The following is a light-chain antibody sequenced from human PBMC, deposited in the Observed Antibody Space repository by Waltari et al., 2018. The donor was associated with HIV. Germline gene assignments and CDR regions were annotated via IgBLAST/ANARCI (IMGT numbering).Light chain of an antibody. CDR2: DTF. Sequence: DVQMTQSPLSLSASVGDRVTITCRASQHIRNYLAWFQQKAGKAPKSLIYDTFTLQNGVPSRFSGSGSGTDFTLTISSLQAEDFGTYYCQQYGHYPPTFGQGTKVEI. V-gene: IGKV1-16*01. CDR1: QHIRNY. J-gene: IGKJ1*01. CDR3: QQYGHYPPT.